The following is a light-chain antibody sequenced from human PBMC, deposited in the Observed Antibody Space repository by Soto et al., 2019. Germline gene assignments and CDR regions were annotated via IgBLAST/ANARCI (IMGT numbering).Light chain of an antibody. V-gene: IGKV3-15*01. CDR3: HQYVTSSPRT. J-gene: IGKJ1*01. CDR1: QSVSTN. CDR2: GAS. Sequence: EMVMTQSPATLSVSPGERATLSCRASQSVSTNLVWYQQKPGQAPRLLIYGASTRATGVPGRFSGTGSGTEFTLAISSLQSEDSAAYYCHQYVTSSPRTFGQGTKVEIK.